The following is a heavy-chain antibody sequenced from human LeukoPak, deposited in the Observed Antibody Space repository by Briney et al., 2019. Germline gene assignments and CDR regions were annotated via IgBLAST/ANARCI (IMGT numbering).Heavy chain of an antibody. D-gene: IGHD3-22*01. CDR1: GLGFITYS. V-gene: IGHV3-21*04. CDR2: IISNTIYI. CDR3: AGNGVTMIVVVPPLGY. J-gene: IGHJ4*02. Sequence: VSRRLSCAASGLGFITYSTNWVRQAPGKGQGWVSSIISNTIYIYYSDSVRGRFTIFRDNAKNSLYLQMTSLRAEDTAVYYCAGNGVTMIVVVPPLGYWGQGTLVTVSS.